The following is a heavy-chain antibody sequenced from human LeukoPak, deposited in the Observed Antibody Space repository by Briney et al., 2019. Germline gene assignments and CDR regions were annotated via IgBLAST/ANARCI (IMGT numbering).Heavy chain of an antibody. J-gene: IGHJ4*02. D-gene: IGHD2-8*01. CDR2: ISGSGGST. CDR1: GFTFSSYA. V-gene: IGHV3-23*01. CDR3: AKDPLYCTNGVCYFSYFDY. Sequence: GGSLRLSCAASGFTFSSYAMSWVRQAPGKGLEWVSAISGSGGSTYYADSVKGRFTISRDNSKNTLYLQMNSLRAEDTAVYYCAKDPLYCTNGVCYFSYFDYWGQGTLVTVSS.